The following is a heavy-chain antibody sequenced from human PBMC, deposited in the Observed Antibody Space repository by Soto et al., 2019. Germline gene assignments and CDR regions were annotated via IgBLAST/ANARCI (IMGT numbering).Heavy chain of an antibody. D-gene: IGHD3-9*01. J-gene: IGHJ3*02. Sequence: SETLSLTCTVAGGSISSHYWSWIRKPPGKGLEWIGYIYYSGSTNYNPSLKSRVTISVDTSKNQFSLKLSSVTAADTAVYYCARGKYVDRLGDAFDIWGQGTMVTVSS. CDR2: IYYSGST. CDR1: GGSISSHY. V-gene: IGHV4-59*11. CDR3: ARGKYVDRLGDAFDI.